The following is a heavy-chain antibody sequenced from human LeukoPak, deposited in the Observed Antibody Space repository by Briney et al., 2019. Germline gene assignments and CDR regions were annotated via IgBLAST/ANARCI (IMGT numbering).Heavy chain of an antibody. CDR3: ARQXXXXXYLY. V-gene: IGHV4-39*01. J-gene: IGHJ4*02. Sequence: PSETLSLTCAVSGGSISGSSYYWAWIRQPPGKGLEWIATIYXSGTTYYSPXLKSRVTISLDTSKNQFSLKLSSVTAADTAVYXXARQXXXXXYLYWGQGTLVTVFS. CDR2: IYXSGTT. D-gene: IGHD1-26*01. CDR1: GGSISGSSYY.